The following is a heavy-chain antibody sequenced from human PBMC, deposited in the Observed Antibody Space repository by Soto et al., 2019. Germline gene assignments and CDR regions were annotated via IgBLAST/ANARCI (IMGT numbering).Heavy chain of an antibody. Sequence: GESLKISCKGSGYSFTSYWISWVRQMPGKGLEWMGRIDPSDSYTNYSPSFQGHVTISADKSISTAYLQWSSLKASDTAMYYCASTIIYCSGGSCYQYYFDYWGQGTLVTVSS. CDR1: GYSFTSYW. D-gene: IGHD2-15*01. CDR2: IDPSDSYT. V-gene: IGHV5-10-1*01. J-gene: IGHJ4*02. CDR3: ASTIIYCSGGSCYQYYFDY.